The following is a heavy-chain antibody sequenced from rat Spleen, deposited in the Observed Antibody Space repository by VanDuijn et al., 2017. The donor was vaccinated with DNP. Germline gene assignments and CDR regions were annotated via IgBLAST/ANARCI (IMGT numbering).Heavy chain of an antibody. D-gene: IGHD3-4*01. V-gene: IGHV5-25*01. CDR1: GFTFINSD. Sequence: EVQLVESGGGLVQPGRSMKLSCSASGFTFINSDMAWVRQSPTKGLEWVASISTSGDTTYYRDSVKGRFTVSRDNAKSTLYLQMDSLRSEDTATYYCARRPQTLWGQGVMVTVSS. J-gene: IGHJ2*01. CDR2: ISTSGDTT. CDR3: ARRPQTL.